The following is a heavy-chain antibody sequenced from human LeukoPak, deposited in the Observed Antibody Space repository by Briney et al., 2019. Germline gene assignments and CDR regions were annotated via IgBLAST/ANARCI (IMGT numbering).Heavy chain of an antibody. J-gene: IGHJ4*02. Sequence: GGSLRLSCAASGFTFSSYWMHWVRQAPGKGLVWVSRINSDGRTTSYADSVKGRFSISRDNAKNTPYLQMNNLRAEDTAVYSCVKYIGSYLGFDYWGQGTLVTLYS. D-gene: IGHD1-26*01. V-gene: IGHV3-74*01. CDR1: GFTFSSYW. CDR3: VKYIGSYLGFDY. CDR2: INSDGRTT.